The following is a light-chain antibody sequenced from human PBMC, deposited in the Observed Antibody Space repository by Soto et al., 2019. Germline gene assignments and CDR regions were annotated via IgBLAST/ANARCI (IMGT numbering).Light chain of an antibody. CDR1: QGLVSW. CDR3: QQTSSFPLT. CDR2: AAS. J-gene: IGKJ4*01. V-gene: IGKV1-12*01. Sequence: DIQVTQSPSSVSASVGDRVTITCRASQGLVSWLAWYQQKPGKAPKLLIYAASSFQSGVPSRFSGSGSGTDFTLTISSLQLEDFATYYCQQTSSFPLTFGGGTKVEIK.